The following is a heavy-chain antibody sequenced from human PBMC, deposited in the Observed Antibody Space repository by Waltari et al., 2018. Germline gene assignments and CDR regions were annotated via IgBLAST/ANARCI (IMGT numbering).Heavy chain of an antibody. D-gene: IGHD3-22*01. J-gene: IGHJ5*02. V-gene: IGHV4-31*03. CDR3: ARETPSIYDSSGYLLA. CDR2: IYYSGST. Sequence: QVQLQESGPGLVKPSQTLSLTCPVSGGPIRRGGYYWSWIRQPPGKGLEWIGYIYYSGSTYYNPSLKSRVTISVDTSKNQFSLKLSSVTAADTAVYYCARETPSIYDSSGYLLAWGQGTLVTVSS. CDR1: GGPIRRGGYY.